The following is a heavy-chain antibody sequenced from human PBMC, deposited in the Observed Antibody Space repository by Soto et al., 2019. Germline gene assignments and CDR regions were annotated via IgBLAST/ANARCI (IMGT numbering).Heavy chain of an antibody. CDR3: ARVGAAADFRFDY. CDR2: ISSSSSYI. J-gene: IGHJ4*02. V-gene: IGHV3-21*01. CDR1: GFTFSSYS. D-gene: IGHD6-13*01. Sequence: GGSLRLSCAASGFTFSSYSMNWVRQAPGKGLEWVSSISSSSSYIYYADSAKGRFTISRDNAKNSLYLQMNSLRAEDTAVYYCARVGAAADFRFDYWGQGTLVTVSS.